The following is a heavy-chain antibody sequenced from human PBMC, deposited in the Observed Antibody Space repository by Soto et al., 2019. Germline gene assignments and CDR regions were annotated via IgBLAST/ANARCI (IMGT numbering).Heavy chain of an antibody. CDR2: IIPIFGTA. D-gene: IGHD4-17*01. CDR1: GGTFSSYA. Sequence: SVKVSCKASGGTFSSYAISWVRQAPGQGLEWTGGIIPIFGTANYAQKFQGRVTITADESTSTAYMELSSLRSEDTAVYYCAIPYTVTGAFDIWGQGTMVTVSS. V-gene: IGHV1-69*13. J-gene: IGHJ3*02. CDR3: AIPYTVTGAFDI.